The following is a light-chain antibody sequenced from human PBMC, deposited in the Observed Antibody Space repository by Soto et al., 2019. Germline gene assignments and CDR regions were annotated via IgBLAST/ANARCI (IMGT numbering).Light chain of an antibody. J-gene: IGKJ5*01. CDR3: QQRSNWPPIT. CDR1: QSINSQ. Sequence: VVLTQSPGTLSLSRCERATLSCRASQSINSQLAWYQQKPGQAPRLLIYDASNRATGIPARFSGSGSGTDFTLTISSLEPEDFAVYYCQQRSNWPPITFGQGTRLEIK. V-gene: IGKV3-11*01. CDR2: DAS.